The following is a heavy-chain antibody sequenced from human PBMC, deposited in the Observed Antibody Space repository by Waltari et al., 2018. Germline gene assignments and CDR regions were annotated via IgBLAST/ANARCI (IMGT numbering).Heavy chain of an antibody. CDR1: GYTFTSYY. Sequence: QVQLVQSGAEVKKPGASVKVSCKASGYTFTSYYMHWVRQAPGQGLEWMGIINPSVGSTSYAQKFQGRVTMTRDTSTSTVYMELSSLRSEDTAVYYCAIGRQRWLQFDYWGQGTLVTVSS. V-gene: IGHV1-46*01. CDR2: INPSVGST. D-gene: IGHD5-12*01. CDR3: AIGRQRWLQFDY. J-gene: IGHJ4*02.